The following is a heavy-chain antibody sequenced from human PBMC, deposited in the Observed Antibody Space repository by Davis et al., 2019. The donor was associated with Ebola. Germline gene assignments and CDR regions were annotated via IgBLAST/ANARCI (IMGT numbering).Heavy chain of an antibody. CDR3: AREGRFLEWGYYYGMDV. Sequence: MPSETLSLTCTVSGGSVSSGSYYWSWIRQPPGKGLEWIGYIYYSGSTNYNPSLKSRVTISVDTSKNQFSLKLSSVTAADTAVYYCAREGRFLEWGYYYGMDVWGQGTTVTVSS. J-gene: IGHJ6*02. D-gene: IGHD3-3*01. CDR1: GGSVSSGSYY. CDR2: IYYSGST. V-gene: IGHV4-61*01.